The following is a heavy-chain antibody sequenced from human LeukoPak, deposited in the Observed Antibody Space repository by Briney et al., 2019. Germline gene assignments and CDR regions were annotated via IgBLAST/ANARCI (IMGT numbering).Heavy chain of an antibody. CDR3: AKDGRDSSGYRFDY. Sequence: GGSLRLSCAASGFTFSSYAMSWVRQAPGKGLEWVSAISGSGGSTYYADSVKDRFTISRDNSKNTLYLQMNSLRAEDTAVYYCAKDGRDSSGYRFDYWGQGTLVTVSS. D-gene: IGHD3-22*01. CDR2: ISGSGGST. J-gene: IGHJ4*02. V-gene: IGHV3-23*01. CDR1: GFTFSSYA.